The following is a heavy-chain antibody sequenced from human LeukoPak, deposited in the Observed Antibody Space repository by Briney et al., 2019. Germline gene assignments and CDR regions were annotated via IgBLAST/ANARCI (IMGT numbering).Heavy chain of an antibody. CDR3: ARQTSPYGGHPYAFDI. CDR1: GYSFTSYW. CDR2: IYPGDSDT. J-gene: IGHJ3*02. Sequence: GESLKISCKGSGYSFTSYWIGWVRQMPGKGLEWMGIIYPGDSDTRYSPSFQGQVTISADKSISTTYLQWSSLKASDTAMYYCARQTSPYGGHPYAFDIWGQGTMVTVSS. D-gene: IGHD4-23*01. V-gene: IGHV5-51*01.